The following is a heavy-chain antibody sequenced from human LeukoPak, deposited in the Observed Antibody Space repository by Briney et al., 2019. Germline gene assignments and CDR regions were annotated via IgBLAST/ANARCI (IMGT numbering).Heavy chain of an antibody. J-gene: IGHJ3*02. CDR1: GFIFSDHY. Sequence: GGPLRLSCAASGFIFSDHYMDWVRQAPGKGLEWVGRTRNKINSYTTEYAASVKGRFTISRDDSKNSLYLQMNSLKTEDTAVYYCVKGVTTVAFYAFDIWGQGTMVTVSS. V-gene: IGHV3-72*01. CDR3: VKGVTTVAFYAFDI. D-gene: IGHD4-23*01. CDR2: TRNKINSYTT.